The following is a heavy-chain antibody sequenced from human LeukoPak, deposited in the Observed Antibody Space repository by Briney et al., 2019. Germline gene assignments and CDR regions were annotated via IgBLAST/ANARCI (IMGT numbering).Heavy chain of an antibody. CDR2: IYSGGST. Sequence: GGSLRLSCAASGFTVSSDYMSWVRQAPGKGLEWVSVIYSGGSTYYADSVKGRFTISRDNSKNTLYLQMDSLRAEDTAVYYCARDGFSSGYPYDAFDIWGQGTMVTVSS. V-gene: IGHV3-53*01. D-gene: IGHD3-22*01. CDR1: GFTVSSDY. CDR3: ARDGFSSGYPYDAFDI. J-gene: IGHJ3*02.